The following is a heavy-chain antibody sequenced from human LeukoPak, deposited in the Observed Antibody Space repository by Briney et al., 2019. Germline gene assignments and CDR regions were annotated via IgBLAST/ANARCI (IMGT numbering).Heavy chain of an antibody. CDR3: ARDILLWFRELLGNHAFDI. J-gene: IGHJ3*02. CDR1: GFTFSSYS. Sequence: GGSLRLSCAASGFTFSSYSMNWVRQAPGKGLEWVSSISSSSSYIYYADSVKGRFTISRDNAKNSLYLQMNSLRAEDTAVYYCARDILLWFRELLGNHAFDIWGQGTMVTVSS. CDR2: ISSSSSYI. D-gene: IGHD3-10*01. V-gene: IGHV3-21*01.